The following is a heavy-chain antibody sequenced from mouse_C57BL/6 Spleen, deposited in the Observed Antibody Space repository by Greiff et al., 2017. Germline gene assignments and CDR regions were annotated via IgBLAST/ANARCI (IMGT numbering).Heavy chain of an antibody. Sequence: VQLQQSGPELVKPGASVKLSCKASGYTFTSYDINWVKQRPGQGLEWIGWIYPRDGSTKYNEKFKGKATLTVDPSSSTAYMELHSLTSEDSAVYFCARGGSSPHWYFDVWGTGTTVTVSS. D-gene: IGHD1-1*01. J-gene: IGHJ1*03. CDR1: GYTFTSYD. CDR3: ARGGSSPHWYFDV. V-gene: IGHV1-85*01. CDR2: IYPRDGST.